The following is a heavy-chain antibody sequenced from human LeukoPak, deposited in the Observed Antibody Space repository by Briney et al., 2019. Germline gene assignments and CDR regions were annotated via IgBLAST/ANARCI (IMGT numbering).Heavy chain of an antibody. CDR3: ARANNWNYAFDY. D-gene: IGHD1-7*01. Sequence: GASVKVSCKASGYTFTSYGISWVRQAPGQGLEWMGWISAYNGNTNYAQKFQGRVTITADKSTSTAYMELSSLRSEDTAVYYCARANNWNYAFDYWGQGTLVTVSS. J-gene: IGHJ4*02. CDR1: GYTFTSYG. CDR2: ISAYNGNT. V-gene: IGHV1-18*01.